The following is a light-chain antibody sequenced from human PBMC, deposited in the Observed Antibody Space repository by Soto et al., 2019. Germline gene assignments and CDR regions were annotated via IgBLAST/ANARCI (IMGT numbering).Light chain of an antibody. CDR1: SSDVGGYSF. CDR2: DVT. J-gene: IGLJ1*01. CDR3: CSYAGSYTYG. Sequence: QSALTQPRSVSGSPGQSITISCTGTSSDVGGYSFVSWYQQHPGKAPKLMIYDVTKQPSGVPDRFSGSKSGNTASLTISGLQAEDEAEYYCCSYAGSYTYGFGTGTKLTVL. V-gene: IGLV2-11*01.